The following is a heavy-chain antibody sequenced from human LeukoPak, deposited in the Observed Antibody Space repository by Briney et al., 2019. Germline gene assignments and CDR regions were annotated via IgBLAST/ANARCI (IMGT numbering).Heavy chain of an antibody. J-gene: IGHJ4*02. Sequence: GGSLRLSCAASGFTFSSYAMHWVRQAPGKGLEWVSSISGTNTYYTDSVKGRFTISRDNSKNTLYLRMNSLRAEDTAVYFCARTPYLYFGSGSFQFDYWGQGTLATVSS. V-gene: IGHV3-23*01. CDR1: GFTFSSYA. CDR3: ARTPYLYFGSGSFQFDY. CDR2: ISGTNT. D-gene: IGHD3-10*01.